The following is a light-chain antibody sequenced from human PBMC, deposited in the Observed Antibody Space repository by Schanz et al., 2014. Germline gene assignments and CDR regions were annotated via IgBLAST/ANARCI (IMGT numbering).Light chain of an antibody. CDR2: GAS. V-gene: IGKV3-20*01. Sequence: EIVLTQSPGTLSLSPGERATLSCRASQSVYSRYLAWYQQRPGQAPRLLIYGASSRATGIPDRFSGSGSGTDFTLTISRLEPEDFAVYYCQQYGSSASTFGQGTKVEIE. CDR1: QSVYSRY. J-gene: IGKJ2*01. CDR3: QQYGSSAST.